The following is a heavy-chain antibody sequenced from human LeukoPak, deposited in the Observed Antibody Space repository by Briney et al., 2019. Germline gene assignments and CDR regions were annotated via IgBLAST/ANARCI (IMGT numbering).Heavy chain of an antibody. CDR3: ARARGYFDWLLDY. CDR2: INPNSGGT. V-gene: IGHV1-2*02. J-gene: IGHJ4*02. CDR1: GYTFTGYY. D-gene: IGHD3-9*01. Sequence: GASVKVSCKASGYTFTGYYMHWVRQAPGQGLEWMGWINPNSGGTNYAQKFQGRVTMTRDTSISTAYMELSRLRPDDTAVYYCARARGYFDWLLDYWGQGTLVTVSS.